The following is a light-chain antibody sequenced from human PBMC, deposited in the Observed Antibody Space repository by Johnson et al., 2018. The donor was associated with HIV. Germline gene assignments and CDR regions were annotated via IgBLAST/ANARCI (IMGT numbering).Light chain of an antibody. CDR3: GTWDSSLSAL. V-gene: IGLV1-51*01. CDR1: SSNIGNNY. Sequence: QSVLTQPPSVSAAPGQKVTISCSGSSSNIGNNYVSWYQQVPGIAPKLLIYDNNKRPSGIPDRFSGSKSGTSATLGITGLQTGDEADYYCGTWDSSLSALFGTGTKVTVL. CDR2: DNN. J-gene: IGLJ1*01.